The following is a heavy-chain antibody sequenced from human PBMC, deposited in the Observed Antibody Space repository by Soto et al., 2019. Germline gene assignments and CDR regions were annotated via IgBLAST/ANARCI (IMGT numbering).Heavy chain of an antibody. Sequence: SQTLSLTCAISGDSVSSNSAAWNWIRQSQSRGLEWLGRTYYRSKWYNDYAVSVKSRITINPDTSKNQFSLQLNSVTPEDTAVYYCAREGTEIVVVGYYYYGMDVWGQGTTVTVSS. D-gene: IGHD3-22*01. CDR3: AREGTEIVVVGYYYYGMDV. J-gene: IGHJ6*02. CDR2: TYYRSKWYN. CDR1: GDSVSSNSAA. V-gene: IGHV6-1*01.